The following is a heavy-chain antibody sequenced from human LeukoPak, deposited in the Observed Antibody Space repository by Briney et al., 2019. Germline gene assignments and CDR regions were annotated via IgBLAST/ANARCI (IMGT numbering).Heavy chain of an antibody. J-gene: IGHJ4*02. CDR1: GFTFSSYG. V-gene: IGHV3-30*18. CDR3: AKDLYDSPFDY. Sequence: GRSLRLSCAASGFTFSSYGMHWVRQAPGKGLEWVAVISYDGSNKYYADSVKGRFTISRDNSKNTLYLQMNSLRAEDTAVYYCAKDLYDSPFDYWGQGTLVTVSS. D-gene: IGHD3-22*01. CDR2: ISYDGSNK.